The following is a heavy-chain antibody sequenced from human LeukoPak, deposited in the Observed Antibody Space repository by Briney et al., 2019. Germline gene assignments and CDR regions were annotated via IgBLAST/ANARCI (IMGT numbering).Heavy chain of an antibody. V-gene: IGHV3-66*01. CDR2: FYSDGST. CDR1: GFTVSSNY. D-gene: IGHD2-15*01. Sequence: GGSLRLSCAASGFTVSSNYMTWVRQAPGQGLEWVSVFYSDGSTYYADSVKGRFTISRDNSENTLYLRMNNLRAEDTAVYYCAGEATIGSLDYWGQGTLVTVSS. CDR3: AGEATIGSLDY. J-gene: IGHJ4*02.